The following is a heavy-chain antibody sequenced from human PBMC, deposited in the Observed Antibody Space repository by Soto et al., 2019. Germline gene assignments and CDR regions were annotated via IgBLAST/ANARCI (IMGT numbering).Heavy chain of an antibody. D-gene: IGHD4-4*01. CDR2: MNEDGRER. V-gene: IGHV3-7*03. CDR3: ARDRAYSRFDY. CDR1: GFSFSSAW. Sequence: EVQLVESGGGLVQPGGSLRLSCAVSGFSFSSAWMTWIRQAPGKGLERGAIMNEDGRERYYVDSVKGRFTISRDNAKNALFLQMKSLRVEDTAVYFCARDRAYSRFDYWGQGSLVTVSS. J-gene: IGHJ4*02.